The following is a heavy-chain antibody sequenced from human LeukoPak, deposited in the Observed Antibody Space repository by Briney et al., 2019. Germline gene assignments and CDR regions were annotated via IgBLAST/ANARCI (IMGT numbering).Heavy chain of an antibody. V-gene: IGHV3-21*04. D-gene: IGHD3-10*01. Sequence: PGGSLRLSCAASGFTFSGFGMNWVRQAPGKGLAWVSSISTSSSYIYYADSVKGRFTISRDNSKNTLYLQMNSLRAEDTAVYYCAKGGGRFSYYYMDVWGKGTTVTISS. J-gene: IGHJ6*03. CDR1: GFTFSGFG. CDR2: ISTSSSYI. CDR3: AKGGGRFSYYYMDV.